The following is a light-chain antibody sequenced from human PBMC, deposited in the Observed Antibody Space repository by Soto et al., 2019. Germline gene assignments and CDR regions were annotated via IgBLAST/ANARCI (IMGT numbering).Light chain of an antibody. V-gene: IGKV3-11*01. J-gene: IGKJ5*01. CDR2: DAS. CDR3: QQRNNWPIT. CDR1: QSVRSY. Sequence: EIVLTQSPATLSLSPGERATLSCRASQSVRSYLAWYQQKPGQAPRLLIYDASNRATGIPVRFSGSGSGTDFTLTISSLEPEDFALYYCQQRNNWPITFGQGTRLEIK.